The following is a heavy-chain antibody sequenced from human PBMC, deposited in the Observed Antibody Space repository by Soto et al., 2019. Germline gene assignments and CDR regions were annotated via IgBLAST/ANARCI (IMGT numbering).Heavy chain of an antibody. Sequence: QVQLQESGPGLVKPSATLSLTCTVSGGPVSSGSYYWSWIRQPPGKGLEWIGYIYYSGSTNYNPSLKSRVTMSVDTSKNQVSLKLSSVTAADTAVYYCARGGVVPAASSHNCFDPWGQGTLVTVSS. J-gene: IGHJ5*02. CDR3: ARGGVVPAASSHNCFDP. CDR1: GGPVSSGSYY. V-gene: IGHV4-61*01. D-gene: IGHD2-2*01. CDR2: IYYSGST.